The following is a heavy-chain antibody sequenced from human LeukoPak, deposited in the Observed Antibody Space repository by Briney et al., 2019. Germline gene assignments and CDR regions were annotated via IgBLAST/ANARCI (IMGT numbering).Heavy chain of an antibody. Sequence: ASVKVSCKASGYTFTGYYMHWVRQAPGQGLEWMGWINPNSGGTDYAQKFQGRVTMTRDTSISTAYMELSRLRSDDTAVYYCARGYENMIVGAFDIWGQGTMVTVSS. V-gene: IGHV1-2*02. CDR1: GYTFTGYY. CDR3: ARGYENMIVGAFDI. CDR2: INPNSGGT. D-gene: IGHD3-22*01. J-gene: IGHJ3*02.